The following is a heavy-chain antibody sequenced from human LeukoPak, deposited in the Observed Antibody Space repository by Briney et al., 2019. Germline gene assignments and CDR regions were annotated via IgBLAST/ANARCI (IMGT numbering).Heavy chain of an antibody. J-gene: IGHJ4*02. V-gene: IGHV3-21*01. CDR3: ARIYYGSGSYYNTIDY. CDR1: GFTFNSYS. D-gene: IGHD3-10*01. CDR2: ISSSSNYI. Sequence: GGSLRLSCAASGFTFNSYSMNWVRQAPGKGLEWVSSISSSSNYIYYADSLKGRFTISRDNAKNSLYLQMNSLRAEDTAVYYCARIYYGSGSYYNTIDYWGQGTLVTVSS.